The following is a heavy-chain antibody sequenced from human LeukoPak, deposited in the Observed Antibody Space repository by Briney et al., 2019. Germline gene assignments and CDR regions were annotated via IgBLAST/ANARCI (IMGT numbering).Heavy chain of an antibody. CDR2: ISGSGGST. Sequence: GGSLRLSCAASGFTFSSSAMSWVRQAPGKGPEWVSTISGSGGSTYYADSVKGRFTISRDNSKNTLYLQMNSLRAEDTAVYYCARALGYYDSSHYYMDVWGKGTTVTISS. V-gene: IGHV3-23*01. CDR3: ARALGYYDSSHYYMDV. D-gene: IGHD3-22*01. CDR1: GFTFSSSA. J-gene: IGHJ6*03.